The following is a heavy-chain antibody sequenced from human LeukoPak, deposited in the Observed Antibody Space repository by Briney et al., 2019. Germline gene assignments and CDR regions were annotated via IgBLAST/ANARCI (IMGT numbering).Heavy chain of an antibody. V-gene: IGHV4-34*01. J-gene: IGHJ4*02. Sequence: PAETLSLTCAVYGGSFSGYYWSWVRQPPGKGLEWIGEINHSGSNNYNPYLKSRVTISVDTSKNQFSLKLSSVTAADTAVYYCARGPWDVVVPAAIGYFDYWGQGTLVTVSS. CDR2: INHSGSN. CDR1: GGSFSGYY. CDR3: ARGPWDVVVPAAIGYFDY. D-gene: IGHD2-2*02.